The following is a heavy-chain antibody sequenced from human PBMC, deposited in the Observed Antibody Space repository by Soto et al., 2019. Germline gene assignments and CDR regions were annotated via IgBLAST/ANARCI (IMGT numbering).Heavy chain of an antibody. V-gene: IGHV3-30*19. CDR1: GFMFKSYV. J-gene: IGHJ4*02. D-gene: IGHD3-16*01. CDR3: ARWGTTGGFDL. CDR2: TSYDGNNK. Sequence: QLQLGESGGGVVQPGTSLRLSCTASGFMFKSYVMHWVRQAPGKGLEWVALTSYDGNNKYYGDSVKGRFTVSRDNSKNTLHLQMDSLRPEDTAFYYCARWGTTGGFDLWGQGTLVSVSS.